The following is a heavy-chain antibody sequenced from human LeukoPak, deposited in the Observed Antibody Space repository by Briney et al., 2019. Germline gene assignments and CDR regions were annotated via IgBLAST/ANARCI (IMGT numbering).Heavy chain of an antibody. V-gene: IGHV3-23*01. CDR2: ISGSGGST. CDR1: GFTFSSYA. J-gene: IGHJ4*02. D-gene: IGHD2-15*01. CDR3: AKCSGGTCYSSLDY. Sequence: GRSLRLSCAASGFTFSSYAMSWVRQAPGKGLEWVSGISGSGGSTYYADSVKGRFTISRDNSKNTLYLQMNSLRAGDTAVYYCAKCSGGTCYSSLDYWGQGTLVTVSS.